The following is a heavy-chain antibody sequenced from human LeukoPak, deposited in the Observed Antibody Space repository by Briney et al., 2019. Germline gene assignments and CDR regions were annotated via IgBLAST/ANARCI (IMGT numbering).Heavy chain of an antibody. CDR1: GFTFSSYA. D-gene: IGHD7-27*01. CDR3: GPSQGDGEYYFDY. J-gene: IGHJ4*02. V-gene: IGHV3-23*01. CDR2: ISGSGGST. Sequence: PGGSLRLSCAASGFTFSSYAMSWVRQAPGKGLEWVSAISGSGGSTYYADSVKGRFTISRDNSKNTLYLQMNSLRAEDTAVYYCGPSQGDGEYYFDYWGQGTLVTVSS.